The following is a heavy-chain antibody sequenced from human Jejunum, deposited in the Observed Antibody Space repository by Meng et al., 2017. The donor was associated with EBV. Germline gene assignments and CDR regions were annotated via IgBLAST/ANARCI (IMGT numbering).Heavy chain of an antibody. D-gene: IGHD2-21*01. Sequence: VQLMKLVVEVKKPGAPVKVSCKASGDTVSMSGIGWLRRAHGQGLEWMGWIIPYMGNTNYAQKFQDRVTFTTDTSTSTVYMEVSSLRSDDTAVYYCASDDGYSIYWGQGTLVTVSS. V-gene: IGHV1-18*01. CDR2: IIPYMGNT. J-gene: IGHJ4*02. CDR1: GDTVSMSG. CDR3: ASDDGYSIY.